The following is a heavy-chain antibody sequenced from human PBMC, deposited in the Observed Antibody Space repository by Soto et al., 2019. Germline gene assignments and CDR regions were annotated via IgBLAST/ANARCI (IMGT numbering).Heavy chain of an antibody. D-gene: IGHD3-3*01. CDR3: ARDWKDFWSGPHP. CDR2: ISGSGGTT. Sequence: GGSLRLSCAASGFSFSTYAMSWVRQAPGKGLEWVSGISGSGGTTYYADSVKGRFTISRDNSKNTLYLQMNSLRAEDTAVYYCARDWKDFWSGPHPWGQGTLVTVSS. V-gene: IGHV3-23*01. CDR1: GFSFSTYA. J-gene: IGHJ5*02.